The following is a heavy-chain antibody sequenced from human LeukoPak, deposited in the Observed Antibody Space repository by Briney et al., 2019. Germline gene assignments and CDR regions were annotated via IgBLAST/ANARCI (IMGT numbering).Heavy chain of an antibody. V-gene: IGHV3-30*04. J-gene: IGHJ4*02. CDR2: ISYDGSNK. CDR3: ARDKLGYFIDY. D-gene: IGHD2/OR15-2a*01. Sequence: GGSLRLSCAASGFTFSSYAMHWVRQAPGKGLEWVAVISYDGSNKYYADSVKGRFTISRDNSKNTLYLQMNSLRAEDTAVYYCARDKLGYFIDYWGQGTLVTVSS. CDR1: GFTFSSYA.